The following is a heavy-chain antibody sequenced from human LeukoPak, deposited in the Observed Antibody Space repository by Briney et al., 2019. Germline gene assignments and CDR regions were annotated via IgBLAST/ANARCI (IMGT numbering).Heavy chain of an antibody. CDR2: INPSGGST. CDR1: GYTFTSYG. V-gene: IGHV1-46*01. CDR3: ARADSGSYYCY. J-gene: IGHJ4*02. Sequence: ASVKVSCKASGYTFTSYGISWVRQAPGQGLEWMGIINPSGGSTSYAQKFQGRVTMTRDTSTSTVYMELSSLRSEDTAVYYCARADSGSYYCYWGQGTLVTVSS. D-gene: IGHD1-26*01.